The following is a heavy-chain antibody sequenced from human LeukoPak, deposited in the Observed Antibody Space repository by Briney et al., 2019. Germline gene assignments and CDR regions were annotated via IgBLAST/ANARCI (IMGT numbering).Heavy chain of an antibody. D-gene: IGHD3-3*01. V-gene: IGHV3-20*04. J-gene: IGHJ5*02. CDR1: GFTFDDYG. Sequence: GGSLRLSCAASGFTFDDYGMPWVRHAPGKRLEWVSGINWSGTNTVYADSVKGRFTISRDNARNSLHLQMNSLRVEDTAFYYCARVLARDFDLNWFDPWGQGTLVTVSS. CDR3: ARVLARDFDLNWFDP. CDR2: INWSGTNT.